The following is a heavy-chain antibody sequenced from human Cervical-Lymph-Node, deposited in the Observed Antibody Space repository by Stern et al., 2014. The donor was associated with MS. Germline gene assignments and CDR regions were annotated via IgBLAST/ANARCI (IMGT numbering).Heavy chain of an antibody. Sequence: VQLEESGAEVKKPGASVKVSCKAFGYAFTGYFIHWVRQAPGQGLEWMGGINPNSGGTDSAQKFQGRVRMTRDKSISTAYMELSSLTSDDTGIYYCAIDEGRGRYYDSSGSFAYWGQGTLVTVSS. D-gene: IGHD3-22*01. CDR3: AIDEGRGRYYDSSGSFAY. CDR1: GYAFTGYF. CDR2: INPNSGGT. J-gene: IGHJ4*02. V-gene: IGHV1-2*02.